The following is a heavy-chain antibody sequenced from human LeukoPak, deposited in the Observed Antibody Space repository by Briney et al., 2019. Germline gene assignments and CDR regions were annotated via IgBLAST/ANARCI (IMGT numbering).Heavy chain of an antibody. J-gene: IGHJ6*02. Sequence: GGSLRLSCAASGFTFSSYAMHWVRQAPGKGLEWVAVISYDGGNKYYADSVKGRFTISRDNSKNTLYLQMNSLRAEDTAVYYCARERGARTLAYCGGDCYSEIYYYYGMDVWGQGTTVTVSS. CDR1: GFTFSSYA. CDR3: ARERGARTLAYCGGDCYSEIYYYYGMDV. V-gene: IGHV3-30-3*01. CDR2: ISYDGGNK. D-gene: IGHD2-21*02.